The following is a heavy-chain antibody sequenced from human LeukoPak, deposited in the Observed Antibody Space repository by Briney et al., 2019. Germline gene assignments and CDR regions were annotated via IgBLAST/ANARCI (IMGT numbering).Heavy chain of an antibody. J-gene: IGHJ4*02. D-gene: IGHD3/OR15-3a*01. V-gene: IGHV4-30-4*07. CDR2: IYYSGSA. CDR1: GGSINNGDYS. Sequence: SETLSLTCAVSGGSINNGDYSWSWIRQPPGKGLEWIGYIYYSGSAYYNPSLKSRLTISVDTSKNQFSLRLTSVTAADTAVYYCARQTGSGLFILPGGQGTLVTVSS. CDR3: ARQTGSGLFILP.